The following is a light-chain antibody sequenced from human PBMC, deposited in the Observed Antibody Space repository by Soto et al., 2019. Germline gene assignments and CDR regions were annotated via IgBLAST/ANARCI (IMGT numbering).Light chain of an antibody. CDR1: QTISSW. CDR2: KAS. V-gene: IGKV1-5*03. CDR3: QHYNSYSEA. J-gene: IGKJ1*01. Sequence: DIQMTQSPSTLSGSVGDRVTVTCRASQTISSWLAWYQQKPGKAPKLLIYKASTLKSGVPSRFSGSGSGSEFTLTISSLQSDDFATYYCQHYNSYSEAFGQVT.